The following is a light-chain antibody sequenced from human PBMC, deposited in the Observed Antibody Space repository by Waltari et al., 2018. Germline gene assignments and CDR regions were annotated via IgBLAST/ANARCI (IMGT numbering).Light chain of an antibody. CDR2: GAS. J-gene: IGKJ2*01. V-gene: IGKV3-15*01. CDR3: HHYNKRPPSYT. Sequence: EIVMTQSPVTLSVSPGERVTLSCRASQSIRNNLAWYQQKAGQPPRLLIYGASTRAPGLPARFSGSGSGTAFALTISSLQPEDFAVYYCHHYNKRPPSYTFGQGTRLEIK. CDR1: QSIRNN.